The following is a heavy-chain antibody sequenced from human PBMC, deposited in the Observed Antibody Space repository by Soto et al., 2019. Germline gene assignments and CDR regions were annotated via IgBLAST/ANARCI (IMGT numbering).Heavy chain of an antibody. CDR3: ARDVAPYSGYGVSDY. CDR1: GFTFNTYG. CDR2: IWYDGSNK. D-gene: IGHD5-12*01. Sequence: SLRLSCAASGFTFNTYGMHWVRQAPGKGLEWVAVIWYDGSNKYYADSVKGRFTISRDNSKNTLYLQMNSLRAEDTALYYCARDVAPYSGYGVSDYWGQGTLVTVSS. J-gene: IGHJ4*02. V-gene: IGHV3-33*01.